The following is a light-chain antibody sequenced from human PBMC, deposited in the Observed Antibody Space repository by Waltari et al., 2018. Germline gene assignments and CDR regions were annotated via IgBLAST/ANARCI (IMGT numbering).Light chain of an antibody. CDR2: EAS. Sequence: QSALTQPASVSGSPGQSITISCTGTRSYGGSYNLFSWYQQHPGKAPNLRIYEASKRPSGVSNRFSGSKSGNTASLTISGLQADDEADYYCQSYDTRLDASYVFGPGTRVSVL. CDR1: RSYGGSYNL. CDR3: QSYDTRLDASYV. J-gene: IGLJ1*01. V-gene: IGLV2-23*01.